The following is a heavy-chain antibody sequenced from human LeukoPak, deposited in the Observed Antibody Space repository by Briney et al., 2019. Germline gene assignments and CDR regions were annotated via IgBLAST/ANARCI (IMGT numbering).Heavy chain of an antibody. CDR1: GFTVSGNY. J-gene: IGHJ6*02. D-gene: IGHD5-12*01. Sequence: TGGSLRLSCAASGFTVSGNYMSWVRQAPGKGLEWVSIIYSGDSTYYADSVKGRFTISRDNATNSLYLQMNSLRAEDTAMYYCARDLYSGYVYYYYGMDVWGQGTTVTVSS. CDR3: ARDLYSGYVYYYYGMDV. V-gene: IGHV3-66*01. CDR2: IYSGDST.